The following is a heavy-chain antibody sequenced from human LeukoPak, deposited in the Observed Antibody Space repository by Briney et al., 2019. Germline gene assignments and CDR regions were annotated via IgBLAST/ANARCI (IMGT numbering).Heavy chain of an antibody. CDR3: ARDRKYYYDSSGAYNWFDP. CDR1: GGSISSYY. D-gene: IGHD3-22*01. J-gene: IGHJ5*02. CDR2: IYYSGST. Sequence: KPSETLSLTCTVSGGSISSYYWSWIRQPPGKGLEWIGCIYYSGSTNYNPSLKSRVTISVDTSKNQFSLKLSSVTAADTAVYYCARDRKYYYDSSGAYNWFDPWGQGTLVTVSS. V-gene: IGHV4-59*01.